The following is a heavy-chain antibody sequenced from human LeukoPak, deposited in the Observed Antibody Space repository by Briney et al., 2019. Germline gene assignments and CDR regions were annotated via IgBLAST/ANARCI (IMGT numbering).Heavy chain of an antibody. CDR2: ISSTSSAI. D-gene: IGHD3-16*01. CDR3: ARVIGSYGDSAY. J-gene: IGHJ4*02. V-gene: IGHV3-48*04. CDR1: GFKFSTFS. Sequence: GGSLRLSCTASGFKFSTFSMNWARQAPGKGLEWLSYISSTSSAIYYADSVKGRFTISRDNAKNSLYLQMDSLRAEDTAIYYCARVIGSYGDSAYWGQGTLVTVSS.